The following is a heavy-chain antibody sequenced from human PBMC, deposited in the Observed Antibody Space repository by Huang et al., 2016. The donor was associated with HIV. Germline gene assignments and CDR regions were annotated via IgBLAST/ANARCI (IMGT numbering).Heavy chain of an antibody. CDR1: GGSIRSSDYH. D-gene: IGHD3-10*01. CDR3: ARHREGPVAYYSGWGSHLNYMDV. J-gene: IGHJ6*03. V-gene: IGHV4-39*01. CDR2: IYFKGRT. Sequence: QLLLQESGPGLVKPSEALALTCAVSGGSIRSSDYHWGWIRQPPGKGLEWIGSIYFKGRTNYMPSLKSRVTIAVDTSKNLFFLNLTSMTAADTAVYYCARHREGPVAYYSGWGSHLNYMDVWGRGRTVVVSS.